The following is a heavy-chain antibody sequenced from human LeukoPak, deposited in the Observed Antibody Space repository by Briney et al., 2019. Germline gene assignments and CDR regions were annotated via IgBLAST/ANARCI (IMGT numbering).Heavy chain of an antibody. D-gene: IGHD2-2*01. Sequence: SETLSLTCTVSGGSISSYYWSWIRQPPGKGLEWIGYIYYSGSTNYNPSLKSRVTISVDTSKNQFSLKLSSVTAADTAVYYCASSDCSSTSCYLAGYMDVWGKGTTVTVSS. CDR1: GGSISSYY. V-gene: IGHV4-59*12. J-gene: IGHJ6*03. CDR3: ASSDCSSTSCYLAGYMDV. CDR2: IYYSGST.